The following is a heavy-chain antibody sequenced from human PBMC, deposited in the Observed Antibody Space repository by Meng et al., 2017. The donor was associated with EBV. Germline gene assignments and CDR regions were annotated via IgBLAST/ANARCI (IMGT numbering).Heavy chain of an antibody. CDR3: ARVVATIFTNWFDP. Sequence: QPPPSESGPGLVKPSETLSLTCPVSGGSISSCSFYWGWIRQPPGKGLEWIGSIYYSGSTYYNPSLKSRVTISVDTSKNQFSLKLSSVTAADTAVYYCARVVATIFTNWFDPWGQGTLVTVSS. CDR2: IYYSGST. CDR1: GGSISSCSFY. J-gene: IGHJ5*02. D-gene: IGHD5-12*01. V-gene: IGHV4-39*07.